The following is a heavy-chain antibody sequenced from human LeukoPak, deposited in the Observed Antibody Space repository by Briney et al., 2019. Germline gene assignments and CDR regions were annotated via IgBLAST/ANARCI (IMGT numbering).Heavy chain of an antibody. D-gene: IGHD6-19*01. CDR1: GYTFTSYD. J-gene: IGHJ5*02. Sequence: ASVKVSCKASGYTFTSYDINWVRQATGQGLEWMGWMNPNSGNTGYAQKFQGRVTITRNTSISTAYMELSSLKSEDTAVYYCARDSSGWYHWFDHWGQGTLVTVSS. V-gene: IGHV1-8*03. CDR2: MNPNSGNT. CDR3: ARDSSGWYHWFDH.